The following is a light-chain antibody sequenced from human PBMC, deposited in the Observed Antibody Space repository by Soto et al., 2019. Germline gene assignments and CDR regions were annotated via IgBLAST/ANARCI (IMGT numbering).Light chain of an antibody. Sequence: QSVLTQLPAASGSPGQSVTISCTGTKSDIGVYDFDSWYHHHPGNTPRLIIYEVVQRASGVPDRFSGSKSGNTASLTVSELQAADEADYFCKSYAGSNTYVFGSGTKV. CDR3: KSYAGSNTYV. CDR1: KSDIGVYDF. J-gene: IGLJ1*01. V-gene: IGLV2-8*01. CDR2: EVV.